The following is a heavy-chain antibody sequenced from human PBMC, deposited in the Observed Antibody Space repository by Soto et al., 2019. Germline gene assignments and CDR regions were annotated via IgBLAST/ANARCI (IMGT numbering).Heavy chain of an antibody. V-gene: IGHV5-51*01. CDR3: ARKYYYGAGTLDY. CDR1: GYIFTNYW. D-gene: IGHD3-10*01. J-gene: IGHJ4*02. CDR2: IYPGDSET. Sequence: GESLKISCKGSGYIFTNYWIGWVRQMPGKGLEWMGIIYPGDSETRYSPSFQGQVTMSADKSISTAYLQWSSLKASNSAMYYCARKYYYGAGTLDYWGQGTLVTVSS.